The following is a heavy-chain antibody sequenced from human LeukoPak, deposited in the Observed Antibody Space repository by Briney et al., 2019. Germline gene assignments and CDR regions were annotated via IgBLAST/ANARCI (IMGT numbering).Heavy chain of an antibody. CDR3: ATTYYYDSSGYLYPYYFDY. CDR2: INPNSGGT. Sequence: ASVKVSCKASSYTFTSYGISWVRQAPGQGLEWMGWINPNSGGTNYAQKFQGRVTMTRDTSISTAYMELSRLRSDDTAVYYCATTYYYDSSGYLYPYYFDYWGQGTLVTVSS. CDR1: SYTFTSYG. D-gene: IGHD3-22*01. J-gene: IGHJ4*02. V-gene: IGHV1-2*02.